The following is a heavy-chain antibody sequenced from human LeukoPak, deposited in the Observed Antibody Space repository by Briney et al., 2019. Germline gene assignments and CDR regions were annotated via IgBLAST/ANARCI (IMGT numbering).Heavy chain of an antibody. CDR3: AINPYCGGDCYFNFDY. CDR1: GGTFSSYA. Sequence: SVKVSCKASGGTFSSYAISWVRQAPGQGLEWMGGIIPIFGTANYAQKFQGRVTITTDESTSTAYMELSSLRSEDTAVYYCAINPYCGGDCYFNFDYWGQGTLVTVSS. D-gene: IGHD2-21*01. V-gene: IGHV1-69*05. J-gene: IGHJ4*02. CDR2: IIPIFGTA.